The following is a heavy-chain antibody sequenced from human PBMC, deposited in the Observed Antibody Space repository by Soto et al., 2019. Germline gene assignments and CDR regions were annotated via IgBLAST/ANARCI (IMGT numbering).Heavy chain of an antibody. CDR1: GFTFSSYW. CDR2: IKQDGSEK. V-gene: IGHV3-7*01. CDR3: ARDYDYIWGSYRNDAFDI. Sequence: GGSLRLSCAASGFTFSSYWMSWVRQAPGKGLEWVANIKQDGSEKYYVDAVKGRFTISRDNAKNSLYLQMNSLRAEDTAVYYCARDYDYIWGSYRNDAFDIWGQGTMVTVSS. D-gene: IGHD3-16*02. J-gene: IGHJ3*02.